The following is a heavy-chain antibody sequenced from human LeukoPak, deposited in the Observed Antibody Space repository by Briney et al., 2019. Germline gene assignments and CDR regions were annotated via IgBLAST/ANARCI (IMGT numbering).Heavy chain of an antibody. V-gene: IGHV4-61*01. J-gene: IGHJ4*02. D-gene: IGHD3-22*01. CDR3: AEGDSSGYHIDY. CDR1: GGSVSSGSYY. CDR2: IYYTGST. Sequence: SETLSLTCTVSGGSVSSGSYYWRWLRQPPGKGLEWIGYIYYTGSTNYNPSLKSRVTKSVDTSKNQFSPNLSSVAAADTAVYYCAEGDSSGYHIDYWGQETLVTVSS.